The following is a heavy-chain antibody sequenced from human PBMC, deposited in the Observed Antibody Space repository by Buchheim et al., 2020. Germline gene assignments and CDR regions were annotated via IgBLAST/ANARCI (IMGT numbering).Heavy chain of an antibody. J-gene: IGHJ6*02. CDR2: VYYSGSV. Sequence: QVQLQESGPGLVKPSETLALICTVSSGSMSSYYWNWIRQFPGKRLEWIGYVYYSGSVNYNPSLESRLTISLDRSKNQFSLKLTSVTAADTAVYYCARGSQRDFWTDSYGMDLWGQGAT. CDR1: SGSMSSYY. V-gene: IGHV4-59*13. CDR3: ARGSQRDFWTDSYGMDL. D-gene: IGHD3/OR15-3a*01.